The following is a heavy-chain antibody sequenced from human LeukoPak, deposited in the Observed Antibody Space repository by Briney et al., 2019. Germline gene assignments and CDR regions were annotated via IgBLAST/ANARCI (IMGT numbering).Heavy chain of an antibody. CDR1: GFTFDDYA. Sequence: GTSLRLSCAASGFTFDDYAMHWVRQVPGKGLEGVSGIRWNSGILGYADSVKGRFSISRDNAKNDLYLQMTSLRTEDTAVYYCTASLDHYDSGCYNVYWGQGTLVTVSS. V-gene: IGHV3-9*01. CDR3: TASLDHYDSGCYNVY. CDR2: IRWNSGIL. D-gene: IGHD3-22*01. J-gene: IGHJ4*02.